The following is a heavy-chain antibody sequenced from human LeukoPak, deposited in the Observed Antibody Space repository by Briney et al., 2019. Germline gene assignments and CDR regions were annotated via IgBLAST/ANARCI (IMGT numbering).Heavy chain of an antibody. J-gene: IGHJ3*02. CDR3: AKGFSSSGGAFDI. CDR1: GFIFDDYA. V-gene: IGHV3-9*01. CDR2: ISWNSGSV. Sequence: GGSLRLSCAASGFIFDDYAMHWVPQARGKGLKWVSGISWNSGSVGYADSVKGRFTISRDNAKNSLYLQMNSLRAEDTALYYCAKGFSSSGGAFDIWGQGTMVTVSS. D-gene: IGHD6-13*01.